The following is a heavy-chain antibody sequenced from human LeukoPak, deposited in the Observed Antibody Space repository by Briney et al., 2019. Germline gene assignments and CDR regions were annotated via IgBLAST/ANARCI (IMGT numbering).Heavy chain of an antibody. Sequence: GGSLRLSCAASGFTFGSYAMSWVRQAPGKGLEWASAISASGGSTYYADSVKGRFTISRDNSKNTLCLQMNSLRAEDTAVYYCATVFSGYTFDYGPENYWGQGTLVTVSS. J-gene: IGHJ4*02. V-gene: IGHV3-23*01. CDR1: GFTFGSYA. CDR3: ATVFSGYTFDYGPENY. CDR2: ISASGGST. D-gene: IGHD5-18*01.